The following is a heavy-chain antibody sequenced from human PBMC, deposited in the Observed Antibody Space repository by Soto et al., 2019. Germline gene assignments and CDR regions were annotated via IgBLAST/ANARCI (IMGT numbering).Heavy chain of an antibody. D-gene: IGHD3-3*01. V-gene: IGHV3-53*01. Sequence: EVQLVESGGGLIQPGGSLRLSCAASGFTVSSNYMSWVRQAPGKGLEWVSVIYGGGSTYYADSVKGRFTISRDNSKNTLYLQMNSLRAEDTAVYYCARGHYDFWSGYYYGMDVWGQGTTVTVSS. CDR2: IYGGGST. J-gene: IGHJ6*02. CDR3: ARGHYDFWSGYYYGMDV. CDR1: GFTVSSNY.